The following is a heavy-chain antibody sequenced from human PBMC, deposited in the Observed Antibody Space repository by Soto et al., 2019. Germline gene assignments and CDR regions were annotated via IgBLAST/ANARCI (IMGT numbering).Heavy chain of an antibody. CDR3: AREKLRSVWAFDF. V-gene: IGHV4-4*02. Sequence: SETLSLTCAISGASAYTNDWWIWLRQPPGRGLEWNAEIHHTGRTNYNASFMGRAALSVDNYKNRFHLNLRAVTAADTAIYFCAREKLRSVWAFDFWGQGSLVTVSS. D-gene: IGHD6-19*01. CDR2: IHHTGRT. J-gene: IGHJ4*02. CDR1: GASAYTNDW.